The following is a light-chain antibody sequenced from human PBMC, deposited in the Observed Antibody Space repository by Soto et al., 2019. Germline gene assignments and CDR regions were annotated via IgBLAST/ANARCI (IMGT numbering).Light chain of an antibody. J-gene: IGLJ1*01. CDR1: SSDVGGYNY. Sequence: SVLTQPASVSGSPGQSITISCTGTSSDVGGYNYVSWYQQHPGKAPKLMIYDVSNRPSGVSNRFSGSKSGHTASLTISGLQAEDEADYYCSSYTSSNTYIFGTGTKVTVL. CDR2: DVS. V-gene: IGLV2-14*01. CDR3: SSYTSSNTYI.